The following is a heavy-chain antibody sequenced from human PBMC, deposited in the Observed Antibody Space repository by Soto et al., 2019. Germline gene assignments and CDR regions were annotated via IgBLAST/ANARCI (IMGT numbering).Heavy chain of an antibody. V-gene: IGHV4-59*01. CDR3: ARDGGFYYGMDV. Sequence: WTWLRQPPGKGLEWIGYIYNSGSTNYNPSLKSRVTISVDTSKNQFSLKLSSVTAADTAVYYCARDGGFYYGMDVWGQGTTVTVPS. J-gene: IGHJ6*02. D-gene: IGHD3-3*01. CDR2: IYNSGST.